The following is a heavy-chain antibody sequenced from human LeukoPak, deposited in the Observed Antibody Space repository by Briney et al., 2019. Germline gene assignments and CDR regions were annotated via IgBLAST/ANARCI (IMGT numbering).Heavy chain of an antibody. Sequence: PGGSLRLSCETSGFTFSTYAMGWVRQAPGKGLEWVSTISNSGGTTYYADSVKGRFTISRDNTKSTLYLQMNSLRADDTAVYYCVRWSDDHSNHADYWGQGTLVTVSS. V-gene: IGHV3-23*01. J-gene: IGHJ4*02. D-gene: IGHD4-11*01. CDR1: GFTFSTYA. CDR2: ISNSGGTT. CDR3: VRWSDDHSNHADY.